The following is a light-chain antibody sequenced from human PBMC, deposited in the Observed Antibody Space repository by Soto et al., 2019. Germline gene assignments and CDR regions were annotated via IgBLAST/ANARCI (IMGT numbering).Light chain of an antibody. CDR2: DAS. CDR3: SSYTRTSNVI. CDR1: SSDVGNYNY. Sequence: QSALTQPASVSGSPGQSITISCTGTSSDVGNYNYVSWYQQHPGKAPKLIIFDASNRPSGISNRFSGSKSGNTASLTISGLQTEDEADYYCSSYTRTSNVIFGGGTKVTVL. J-gene: IGLJ2*01. V-gene: IGLV2-14*03.